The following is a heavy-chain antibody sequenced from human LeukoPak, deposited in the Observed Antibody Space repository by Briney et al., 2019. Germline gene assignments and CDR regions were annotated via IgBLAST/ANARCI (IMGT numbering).Heavy chain of an antibody. CDR1: GGSISSYY. Sequence: SETLSLTRTVSGGSISSYYWSWIRQPPGKGLEWIGYIYYSGSTNYNPSLKSRVTISVDTSKNQFSLKLSSVTAADTAVYYCARGVAILYYYDSSGYYLDYWGQGTLVTVSS. V-gene: IGHV4-59*01. J-gene: IGHJ4*02. CDR3: ARGVAILYYYDSSGYYLDY. D-gene: IGHD3-22*01. CDR2: IYYSGST.